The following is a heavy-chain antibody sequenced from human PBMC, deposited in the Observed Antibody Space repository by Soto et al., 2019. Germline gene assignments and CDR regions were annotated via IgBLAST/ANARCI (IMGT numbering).Heavy chain of an antibody. CDR1: GFIFDDFT. J-gene: IGHJ4*01. CDR2: INWDGRIA. V-gene: IGHV3-43*01. CDR3: AKDEGAAVESPGD. Sequence: AGSLRLSCAASGFIFDDFTMHWVRLVPGKGLQWVSYINWDGRIAMYADSVKGRFTISRDNTNNHLYLQMNSLRSDDTALYYCAKDEGAAVESPGDWGHGTLVTVSS. D-gene: IGHD6-13*01.